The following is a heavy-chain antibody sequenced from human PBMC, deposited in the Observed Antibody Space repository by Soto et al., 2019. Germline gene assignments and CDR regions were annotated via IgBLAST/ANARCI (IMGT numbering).Heavy chain of an antibody. Sequence: GGSLRLSCAASGFTFSSYAMSWVRQAPGKGLEWVSAISGSGGSTYYADSVKGRFTISRDNSKNTLYLQMNSLRAEDTAVYYCAKDVSFLVVAATEFDYWGQGTLVTISS. V-gene: IGHV3-23*01. J-gene: IGHJ4*02. CDR3: AKDVSFLVVAATEFDY. CDR2: ISGSGGST. CDR1: GFTFSSYA. D-gene: IGHD2-15*01.